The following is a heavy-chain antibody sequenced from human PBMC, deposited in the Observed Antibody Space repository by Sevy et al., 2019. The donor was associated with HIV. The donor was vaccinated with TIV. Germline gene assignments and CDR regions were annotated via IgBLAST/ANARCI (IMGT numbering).Heavy chain of an antibody. CDR3: ARERITMVEGVFITIYYHYGMDV. CDR2: INPNSGGT. D-gene: IGHD3-10*01. J-gene: IGHJ6*02. V-gene: IGHV1-2*06. Sequence: ASVKVSCKASGYTFSNYYMDWVRQAPGQGLEWMGRINPNSGGTNYAQKFQGRVTMTRDTSIRTAYMELTRLRSDDTAVYYCARERITMVEGVFITIYYHYGMDVWGQGTTVTVSS. CDR1: GYTFSNYY.